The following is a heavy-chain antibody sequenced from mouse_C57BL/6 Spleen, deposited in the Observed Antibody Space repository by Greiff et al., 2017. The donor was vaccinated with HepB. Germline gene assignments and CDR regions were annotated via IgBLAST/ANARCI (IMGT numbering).Heavy chain of an antibody. J-gene: IGHJ4*01. V-gene: IGHV1-66*01. D-gene: IGHD3-1*01. Sequence: QVQLKQSGPELVKPGASVKISCKASGYSFTSYYIHWVKQRPGQGLGWIGRIYPGSGNTKYNEKVKGKATLTADTPSSTAYMQLSRLTSEDSAVYYCARSGLAGGQGTSVTVSS. CDR2: IYPGSGNT. CDR1: GYSFTSYY. CDR3: ARSGLA.